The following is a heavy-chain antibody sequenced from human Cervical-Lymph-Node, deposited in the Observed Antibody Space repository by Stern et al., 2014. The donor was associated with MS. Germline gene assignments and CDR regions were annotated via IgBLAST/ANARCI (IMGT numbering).Heavy chain of an antibody. CDR1: GGSISSSNW. CDR2: IYHSGST. V-gene: IGHV4-4*02. CDR3: ARAPITGTFDD. Sequence: QLQLQESGPGLVKPSGTLSLTCAVSGGSISSSNWWSWVRQPPGKGLEWIGQIYHSGSTHYSPSLKSRFPISVDKSKNQFSLKVSSVTAADTAVYFCARAPITGTFDDWGQGTLVTVSS. D-gene: IGHD1-14*01. J-gene: IGHJ4*02.